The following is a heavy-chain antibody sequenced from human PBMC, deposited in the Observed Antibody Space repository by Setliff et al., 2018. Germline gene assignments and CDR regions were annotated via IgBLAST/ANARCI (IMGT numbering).Heavy chain of an antibody. CDR2: IFHSGST. D-gene: IGHD3-16*02. Sequence: SETLSLTCAVSGSSITSSNWWSWVRQPPGKGLEWIGQIFHSGSTHYNPSLKSRLTISVDQSKNQFSLKPKSVTAADTAVYYCARLESLGDLSLYGLWFDPWGQGTLVTVPQ. CDR1: GSSITSSNW. CDR3: ARLESLGDLSLYGLWFDP. V-gene: IGHV4-4*02. J-gene: IGHJ5*02.